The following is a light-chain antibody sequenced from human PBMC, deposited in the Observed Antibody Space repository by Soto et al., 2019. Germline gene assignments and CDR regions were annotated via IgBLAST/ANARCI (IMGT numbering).Light chain of an antibody. V-gene: IGKV4-1*01. Sequence: DIVMTQSPDSLAVSLGERATINCKSSQSVLYSSNNKNCLAWYQQKPGQPPKLLIYWTSTRESGVPGRVSGSGSGTDFTLTISSLQAEDVAVYYCQQYYNTPWTFGQGTKVEIK. CDR3: QQYYNTPWT. J-gene: IGKJ1*01. CDR1: QSVLYSSNNKNC. CDR2: WTS.